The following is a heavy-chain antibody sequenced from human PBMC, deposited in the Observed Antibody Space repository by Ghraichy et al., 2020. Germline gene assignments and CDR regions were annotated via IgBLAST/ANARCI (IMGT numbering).Heavy chain of an antibody. Sequence: SETLSLTCAVYGGSFSGYYWSWIRQPPGKGLEWIGEINHSGSTNYNPSLKSRVTISVDTSKNQFSLKLSSVTAADTAVYYCARGRGSGWYRYYYGMDVWGQGTTVTVSS. V-gene: IGHV4-34*01. CDR2: INHSGST. J-gene: IGHJ6*02. CDR1: GGSFSGYY. CDR3: ARGRGSGWYRYYYGMDV. D-gene: IGHD6-19*01.